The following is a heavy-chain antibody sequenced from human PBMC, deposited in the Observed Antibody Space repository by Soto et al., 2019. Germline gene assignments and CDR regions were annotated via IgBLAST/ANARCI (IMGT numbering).Heavy chain of an antibody. CDR3: ARASGDLRYFDWLIWFDP. CDR2: TYYRSKWYN. Sequence: PSQTLSLTCAISGDSVSSNSAAWNWIRQSPSRGLEWLGRTYYRSKWYNDYAVSVKSRITINPDTSKNQFSLQLNSVTPEDTAVYYCARASGDLRYFDWLIWFDPWGQGTLVTVSS. V-gene: IGHV6-1*01. J-gene: IGHJ5*02. CDR1: GDSVSSNSAA. D-gene: IGHD3-9*01.